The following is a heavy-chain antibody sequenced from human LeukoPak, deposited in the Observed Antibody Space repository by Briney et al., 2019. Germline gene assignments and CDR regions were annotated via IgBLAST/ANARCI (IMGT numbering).Heavy chain of an antibody. Sequence: PSQTLSLTCAVSGGSISSGGYSWSWIRQPPGKGLEWIGYIYHSGSTYYNPSLKSRVTISVDTSKNQFSLKLSSVTAADTAVYYCARLAEYYDSSGYYDYWGQGTLVTVSS. CDR2: IYHSGST. V-gene: IGHV4-30-2*03. J-gene: IGHJ4*02. CDR3: ARLAEYYDSSGYYDY. CDR1: GGSISSGGYS. D-gene: IGHD3-22*01.